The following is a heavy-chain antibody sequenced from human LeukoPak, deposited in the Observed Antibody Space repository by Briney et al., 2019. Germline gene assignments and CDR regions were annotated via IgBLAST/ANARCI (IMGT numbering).Heavy chain of an antibody. J-gene: IGHJ4*02. D-gene: IGHD3-22*01. V-gene: IGHV3-48*03. CDR3: ARIRADSSGYYYKYFDF. CDR1: GFTFSIYE. CDR2: ISSCGGTI. Sequence: PGGSLRLSCVVSGFTFSIYEMNWVRQAPGKGLEGVSYISSCGGTIFYADSVKGRFTISRDNAKNSLYLQMNSMRAEDTAVYYCARIRADSSGYYYKYFDFWGQGTLVTVSS.